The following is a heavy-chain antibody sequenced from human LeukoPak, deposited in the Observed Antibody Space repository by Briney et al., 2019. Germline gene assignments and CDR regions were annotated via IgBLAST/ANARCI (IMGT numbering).Heavy chain of an antibody. J-gene: IGHJ4*02. CDR2: INHSGST. Sequence: GSLRLSCAASGLTVRNNYMSWVRQSPGKGLEWIGEINHSGSTNYNPSLKSRVTMSVDTSKNQFSLKLSSVTAADTAVYYCARGRTVTTFDYWGQGTLVTVSS. CDR3: ARGRTVTTFDY. V-gene: IGHV4-34*01. CDR1: GLTVRNNY. D-gene: IGHD4-17*01.